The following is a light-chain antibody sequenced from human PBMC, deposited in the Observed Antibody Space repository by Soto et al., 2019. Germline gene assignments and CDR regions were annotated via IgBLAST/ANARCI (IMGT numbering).Light chain of an antibody. Sequence: SYELTQPPSVSVAPGKTARITCGGNNIGSKSVHWYQQKPGQAPVLVIYYDSDRPSGIPERCSGSNSGNTATLTISRVEAGDESDYYCQVWDSSSDHPGVFGGGTKLTVL. CDR3: QVWDSSSDHPGV. CDR2: YDS. J-gene: IGLJ2*01. V-gene: IGLV3-21*04. CDR1: NIGSKS.